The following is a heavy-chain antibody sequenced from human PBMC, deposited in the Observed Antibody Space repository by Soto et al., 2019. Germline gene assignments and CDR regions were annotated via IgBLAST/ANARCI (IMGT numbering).Heavy chain of an antibody. D-gene: IGHD3-22*01. CDR1: GYTFTGYY. V-gene: IGHV1-2*02. J-gene: IGHJ4*02. CDR3: ARREGDYYDSSGYHYYFDY. CDR2: INPNSGGT. Sequence: SVKVSCKASGYTFTGYYIHWVGQAAGQGREWMGWINPNSGGTKSAQKFQGRVTMTRDTSISTAYMELSRLRSDDTAVYYCARREGDYYDSSGYHYYFDYWGQGTLVTVSS.